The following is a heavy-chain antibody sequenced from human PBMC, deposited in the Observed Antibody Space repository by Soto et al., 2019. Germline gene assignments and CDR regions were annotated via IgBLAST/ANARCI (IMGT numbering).Heavy chain of an antibody. CDR2: INHSGST. J-gene: IGHJ6*02. Sequence: LSLTCAVYGGSFSGYYWSWIRQPPGKGLEWIGEINHSGSTNYNPSLKSRVTISVDTSKNQFSLKLSSVTAADTAVYYCARVAYTEASYYYYGMDVWGQGTTVTVSS. D-gene: IGHD2-2*02. V-gene: IGHV4-34*01. CDR1: GGSFSGYY. CDR3: ARVAYTEASYYYYGMDV.